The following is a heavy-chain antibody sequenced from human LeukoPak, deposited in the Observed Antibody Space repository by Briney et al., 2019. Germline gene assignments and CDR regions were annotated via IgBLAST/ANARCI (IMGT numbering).Heavy chain of an antibody. CDR2: ISYDGSNK. V-gene: IGHV3-30*04. J-gene: IGHJ5*02. Sequence: PGGSLRLSCAASGFTFSSYAMSWDRQAPGKGLEWVAVISYDGSNKYYADSVKGRFTISRDNSKNTLYLQMNSLRAEDTAVYYCASAPHGSGSYYNAWGQGTLVTVSS. CDR1: GFTFSSYA. D-gene: IGHD3-10*01. CDR3: ASAPHGSGSYYNA.